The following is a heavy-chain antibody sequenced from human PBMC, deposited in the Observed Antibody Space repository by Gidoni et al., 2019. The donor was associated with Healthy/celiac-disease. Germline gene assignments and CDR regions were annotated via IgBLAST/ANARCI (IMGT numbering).Heavy chain of an antibody. Sequence: EVQLVESGGGLIQPGGSLRLCCAASGFTVSSNYMSWVRQAPGKGLEWVSVIYSGGSTYYADSVKGRFTISRDNSKNTLYLQMNSLRAEDTAVYYCARENYYYYGMDVWGQGTTVTVSS. V-gene: IGHV3-53*01. J-gene: IGHJ6*02. CDR3: ARENYYYYGMDV. CDR1: GFTVSSNY. CDR2: IYSGGST.